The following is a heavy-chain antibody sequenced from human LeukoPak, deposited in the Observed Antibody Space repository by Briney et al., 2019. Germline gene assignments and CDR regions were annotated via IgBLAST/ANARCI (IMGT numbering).Heavy chain of an antibody. CDR1: GYTFTSYG. Sequence: ASVKVSCKASGYTFTSYGISWVRQAPGQGLEWMGWISAYNGNTNYAQKLQGRVTMTTDTSTSTAYMELRSLRSDDTAVCYCARAGEYYYGSGSYWEVFDYWGQGTLVTVSS. V-gene: IGHV1-18*01. D-gene: IGHD3-10*01. CDR2: ISAYNGNT. J-gene: IGHJ4*02. CDR3: ARAGEYYYGSGSYWEVFDY.